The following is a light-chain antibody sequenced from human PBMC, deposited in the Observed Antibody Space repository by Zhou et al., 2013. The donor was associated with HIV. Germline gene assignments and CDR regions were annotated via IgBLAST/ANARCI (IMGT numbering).Light chain of an antibody. CDR1: QSVSSN. J-gene: IGKJ1*01. CDR2: GTS. V-gene: IGKV3-15*01. Sequence: EVVLTQSPATLSLSPGDTATLSCRASQSVSSNLAWYQQKPGQAPRLLIYGTSTRATGVPARFTGSGSGTEFTLTISSLQSEDSATYYCLQYDNWPPWTFGQGTKVEIK. CDR3: LQYDNWPPWT.